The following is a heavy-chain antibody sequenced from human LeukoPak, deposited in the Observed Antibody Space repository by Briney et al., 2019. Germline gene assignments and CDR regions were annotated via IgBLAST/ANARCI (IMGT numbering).Heavy chain of an antibody. D-gene: IGHD1-26*01. CDR1: GYTFTSYY. CDR3: ASLYDIVGTTVDY. V-gene: IGHV1-46*01. CDR2: INPSGGST. J-gene: IGHJ4*02. Sequence: ASVKVSCKASGYTFTSYYMHWVRQAPGQGLEWMGIINPSGGSTSYAQKFQGRVTMTRDTSTSTVYMELGGLRSDDTAVYYCASLYDIVGTTVDYWGQGTLVTVSS.